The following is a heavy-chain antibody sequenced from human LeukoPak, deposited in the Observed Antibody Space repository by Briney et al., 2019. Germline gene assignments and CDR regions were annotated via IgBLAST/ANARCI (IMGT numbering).Heavy chain of an antibody. D-gene: IGHD3-22*01. CDR3: ARGRGYYYDSSGYPAY. V-gene: IGHV4-34*01. CDR1: GGSFSGYY. Sequence: PSETLSLTCAVYGGSFSGYYWSWIRQPPGKGLEWIGEINHSGSTNYNPPLKSRVTISVDTSKNQFSLKLSSVTAADTAVYYCARGRGYYYDSSGYPAYWGQGTLVTVSS. CDR2: INHSGST. J-gene: IGHJ4*02.